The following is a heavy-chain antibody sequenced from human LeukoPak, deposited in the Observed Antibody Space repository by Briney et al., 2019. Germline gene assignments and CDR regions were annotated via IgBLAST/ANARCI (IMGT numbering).Heavy chain of an antibody. CDR1: GGSISSSSYY. D-gene: IGHD3-9*01. J-gene: IGHJ3*02. Sequence: PSETLSLTCTVSGGSISSSSYYWGWIRQPPGKGLEWIGSIYYSGSTYYNPSLKSRVTISVDTSKNQFSLKLSSVTAADTAVYYCARDLGDLVVFDIWGQGTMVTVSS. V-gene: IGHV4-39*07. CDR3: ARDLGDLVVFDI. CDR2: IYYSGST.